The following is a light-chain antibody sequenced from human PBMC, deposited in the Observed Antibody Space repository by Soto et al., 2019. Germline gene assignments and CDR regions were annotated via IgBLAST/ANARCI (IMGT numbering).Light chain of an antibody. J-gene: IGKJ2*01. CDR1: QTISTW. CDR3: QQYTNTNNPWM. Sequence: IKVYNSPRTLSKSIGDRVTITCRASQTISTWMAWYQQKPGKAPKLLVYDASTLQSGVASRFSGSGSGTEFTLIISGLQSDDSATYYCQQYTNTNNPWMFGQ. V-gene: IGKV1-5*01. CDR2: DAS.